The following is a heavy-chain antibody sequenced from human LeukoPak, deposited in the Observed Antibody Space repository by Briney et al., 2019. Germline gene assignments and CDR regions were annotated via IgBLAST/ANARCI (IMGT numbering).Heavy chain of an antibody. CDR3: TRDSGTYNWLDP. CDR1: GFTFSGSA. V-gene: IGHV3-73*01. D-gene: IGHD1-26*01. J-gene: IGHJ5*02. Sequence: PGGSLRLSCAASGFTFSGSAIHWVRQSSGKGLEWVGHIDKKDNCYATTSAASVTGRFTISRDDSRNTAYLQMNSLKTEDTALYYCTRDSGTYNWLDPWGQGTLVTVSS. CDR2: IDKKDNCYAT.